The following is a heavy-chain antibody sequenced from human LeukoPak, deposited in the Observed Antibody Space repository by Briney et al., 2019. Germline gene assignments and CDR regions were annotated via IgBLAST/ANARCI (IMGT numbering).Heavy chain of an antibody. Sequence: PGGSLRLSCAASGFTFDDYYMTWIRQAPGTGLEWITSISASGGMFFYADSVKGRFTVSRDNAKKSLFLQMNSLRAEDTAIYYCARHRILSPCDSWGQGTLVIVSS. CDR3: ARHRILSPCDS. V-gene: IGHV3-11*01. D-gene: IGHD3-3*02. J-gene: IGHJ4*02. CDR1: GFTFDDYY. CDR2: ISASGGMF.